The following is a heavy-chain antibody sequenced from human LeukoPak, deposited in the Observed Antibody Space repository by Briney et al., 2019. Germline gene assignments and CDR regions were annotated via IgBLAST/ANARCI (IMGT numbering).Heavy chain of an antibody. D-gene: IGHD6-25*01. CDR1: GFTFSSYA. V-gene: IGHV3-23*01. CDR3: ARAGGPYDY. Sequence: PGGSLRLSCAASGFTFSSYAMSWVRQAPGKGLEWVSAISGSGGSTYYADSVKGRFTISRDNAKNLLYLQMNSLRSEDTAVYYCARAGGPYDYWGQGTLVTVSS. J-gene: IGHJ4*02. CDR2: ISGSGGST.